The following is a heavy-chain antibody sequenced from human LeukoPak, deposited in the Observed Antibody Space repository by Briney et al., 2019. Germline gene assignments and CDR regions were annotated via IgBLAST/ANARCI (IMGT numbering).Heavy chain of an antibody. CDR2: IYYTGSA. D-gene: IGHD6-13*01. J-gene: IGHJ4*02. CDR1: GGSISSYY. CDR3: ARQPDRRQLVL. Sequence: SGTLSLTCTVSGGSISSYYWSWIRQPPGKGREWIAYIYYTGSASYNPSLKSRVTISIDTSKIQSSLKLSSVTAADTAVYYCARQPDRRQLVLWGQGTLVTV. V-gene: IGHV4-59*08.